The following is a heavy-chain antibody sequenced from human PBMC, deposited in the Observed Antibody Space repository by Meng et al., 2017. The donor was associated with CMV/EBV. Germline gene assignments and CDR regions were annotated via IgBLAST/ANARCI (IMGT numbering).Heavy chain of an antibody. CDR1: GGSFSGYY. V-gene: IGHV4-34*01. CDR2: INHSGST. D-gene: IGHD5-18*01. J-gene: IGHJ4*02. CDR3: ARGRPPGYSYGGYFDY. Sequence: SGGSFSGYYWSWIRQPPGKGLAWIGEINHSGSTNYNPSLKSRVTISVDTSKNQFSLKLSSVTAADTAVYYCARGRPPGYSYGGYFDYWGQGTLVTVSS.